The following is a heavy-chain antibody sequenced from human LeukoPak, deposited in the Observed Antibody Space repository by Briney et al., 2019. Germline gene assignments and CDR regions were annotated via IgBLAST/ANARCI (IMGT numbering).Heavy chain of an antibody. CDR1: GFTFSGYA. CDR3: AKSDPYGDSLIEI. V-gene: IGHV3-48*03. CDR2: ISSTGGTI. J-gene: IGHJ4*02. D-gene: IGHD4-17*01. Sequence: GGSLRLSCAASGFTFSGYAMNWVRQAPGKGLEWLSHISSTGGTIYYADSVQGRLTVSRDNAKNSLYLQMNSLRAEDTAVYYCAKSDPYGDSLIEIWGQGTLVTVSS.